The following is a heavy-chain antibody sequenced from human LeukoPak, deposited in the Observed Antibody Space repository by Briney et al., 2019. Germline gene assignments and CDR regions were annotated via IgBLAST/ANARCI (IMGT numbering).Heavy chain of an antibody. CDR2: ISGSGGST. V-gene: IGHV3-23*01. D-gene: IGHD2-15*01. J-gene: IGHJ1*01. Sequence: GGSLRLSCAASGFTLSSYAMSWVRQAPGKGLEWVSAISGSGGSTYYADSVKGRFTISRDNSKNTLYLQMNSLRAEDTAVYYCAQQVGYCSSGSCYFTYWGQGTLVTVSS. CDR1: GFTLSSYA. CDR3: AQQVGYCSSGSCYFTY.